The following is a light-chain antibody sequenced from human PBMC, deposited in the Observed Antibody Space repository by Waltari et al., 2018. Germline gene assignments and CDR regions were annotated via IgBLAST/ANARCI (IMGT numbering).Light chain of an antibody. V-gene: IGKV3-20*01. Sequence: EIVLTQSPGTLSLSPGERATLSCRASQSVSRALAWYQQNPGQAPRLLIYGASNRATGIPDRFSGSWSGTDFSLIISRLEPEDFAVYYCQHYVSIPVTFGQGTKVEIK. CDR2: GAS. CDR3: QHYVSIPVT. J-gene: IGKJ1*01. CDR1: QSVSRA.